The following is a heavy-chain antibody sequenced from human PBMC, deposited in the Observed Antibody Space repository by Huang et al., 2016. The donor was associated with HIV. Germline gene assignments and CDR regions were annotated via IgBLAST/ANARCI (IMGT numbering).Heavy chain of an antibody. CDR1: GGSIGDQY. CDR2: IYYRGRT. Sequence: QVQVQESGPGLVKPSGTLSLTCTVSGGSIGDQYLTWIRQPPGKGLECIGSIYYRGRTDYNPSLTRRVTISLDMSKNEISLKVNSVNAADTAVYYCAKKAQGFAAHSYWYLDVWGTGTTVTVSS. J-gene: IGHJ6*03. V-gene: IGHV4-59*11. CDR3: AKKAQGFAAHSYWYLDV. D-gene: IGHD3-3*01.